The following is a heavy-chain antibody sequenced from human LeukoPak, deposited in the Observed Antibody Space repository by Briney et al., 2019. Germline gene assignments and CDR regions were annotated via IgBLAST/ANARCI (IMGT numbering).Heavy chain of an antibody. CDR3: ARDRGRGWPMAPGFDY. J-gene: IGHJ4*02. V-gene: IGHV3-33*01. Sequence: GGSLRLSCAASGFTFSSYGMHWVRQAPGKGLEWVAVIWYDGSNKYYADSVKGRFTISRDNSKNTLYLQMNSLRAEDTAVYYCARDRGRGWPMAPGFDYWGQGTLVTVSS. CDR1: GFTFSSYG. CDR2: IWYDGSNK. D-gene: IGHD6-19*01.